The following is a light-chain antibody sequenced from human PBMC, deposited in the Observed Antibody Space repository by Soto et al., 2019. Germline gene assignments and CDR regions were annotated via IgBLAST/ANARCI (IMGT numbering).Light chain of an antibody. Sequence: EIVLTQSPGTLSLSPGERATLSCRASQSVSSNFLAWYQQKPGQAPRLLIYGASSRATGIPDRFGGSGSGTDFTLTISRLEPEDLAVYYCQQYGSSPRTFGQGTKVEIK. CDR1: QSVSSNF. J-gene: IGKJ1*01. CDR3: QQYGSSPRT. CDR2: GAS. V-gene: IGKV3-20*01.